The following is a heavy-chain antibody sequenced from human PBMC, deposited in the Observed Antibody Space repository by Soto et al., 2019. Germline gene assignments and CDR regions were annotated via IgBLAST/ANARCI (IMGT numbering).Heavy chain of an antibody. CDR3: AREPRYCSGGSCYSYYFDY. V-gene: IGHV1-46*01. CDR2: INPSGGST. CDR1: GYTFTSYY. J-gene: IGHJ4*02. D-gene: IGHD2-15*01. Sequence: QVQLVQSGAEVKKPGASVKVSCKASGYTFTSYYMHWVRQAPGQGLEWMGIINPSGGSTSYAQKFQGRVTMTRDTSTSTVYMELSSLRSEDTAVYYCAREPRYCSGGSCYSYYFDYWGQGTLVTVSS.